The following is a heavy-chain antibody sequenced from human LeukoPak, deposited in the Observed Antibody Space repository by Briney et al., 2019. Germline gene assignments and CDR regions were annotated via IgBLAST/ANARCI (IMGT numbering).Heavy chain of an antibody. Sequence: SETLSLTCTVSGGSFTSDGYYWSWIRQHPGKGLEWIGYIYYSGSTYYNPSLKSRITISIDTSENQFSLKLNSVTAADTAVYYCAIGECGGSCYSSAFDIWGQGTMVTVSS. J-gene: IGHJ3*02. D-gene: IGHD2-15*01. CDR3: AIGECGGSCYSSAFDI. CDR1: GGSFTSDGYY. CDR2: IYYSGST. V-gene: IGHV4-31*03.